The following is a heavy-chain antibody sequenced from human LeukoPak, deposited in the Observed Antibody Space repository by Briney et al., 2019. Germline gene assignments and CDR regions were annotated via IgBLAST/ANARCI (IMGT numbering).Heavy chain of an antibody. D-gene: IGHD6-19*01. V-gene: IGHV3-23*01. CDR1: AFTFSNYA. J-gene: IGHJ4*02. Sequence: GGSLRLSCAASAFTFSNYAMSWVRQAPGRGLGWVSAITGSGGNTYYADSVKGRFTISRDNSKNTLYLQMNSLRVEDTAVYYCAKSAVAGTIDYWGQGTLVTVSS. CDR3: AKSAVAGTIDY. CDR2: ITGSGGNT.